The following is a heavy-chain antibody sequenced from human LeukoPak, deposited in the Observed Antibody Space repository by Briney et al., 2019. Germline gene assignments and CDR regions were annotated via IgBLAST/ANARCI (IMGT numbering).Heavy chain of an antibody. J-gene: IGHJ4*02. D-gene: IGHD6-13*01. CDR2: IYYSGST. V-gene: IGHV4-39*01. CDR3: ASRAAGAFDY. CDR1: GGSISSSSYY. Sequence: SETLSLTCTVSGGSISSSSYYWGWIRQPPGKELEWIGSIYYSGSTYYNPSLKSRVSISIDTSKNQFSLNLSSVTAADTAVYYCASRAAGAFDYWGQGTLVNVSS.